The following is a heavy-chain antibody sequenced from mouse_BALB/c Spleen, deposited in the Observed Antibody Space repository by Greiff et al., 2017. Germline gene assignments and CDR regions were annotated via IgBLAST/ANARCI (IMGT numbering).Heavy chain of an antibody. CDR3: ARDRKYFDV. CDR1: GFTFTDYY. Sequence: EVQVVESGGGLVQPGGSLRLSCATSGFTFTDYYMSWVRQPPGKALEWLGFIRNKANGYTTEYSASVKGRFTISRDNSQSILYLQMNTLRAEDSATYYCARDRKYFDVWGAGTTVTVSS. V-gene: IGHV7-3*02. J-gene: IGHJ1*01. CDR2: IRNKANGYTT.